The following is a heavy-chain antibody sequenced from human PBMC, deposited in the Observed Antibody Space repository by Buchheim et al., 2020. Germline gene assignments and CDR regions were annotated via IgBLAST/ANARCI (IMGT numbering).Heavy chain of an antibody. J-gene: IGHJ6*02. D-gene: IGHD6-19*01. CDR3: ARESQWPNYYYYGMDV. CDR1: GYSFTSYW. V-gene: IGHV5-51*01. Sequence: EVQLVQSGAEVKKPGESLKISCKASGYSFTSYWIAWVRQMPGKGLEWMGIIYPGDSDTRYNPSFQGQVTISADKSISTAYPQWSSLKASDTAMYFCARESQWPNYYYYGMDVWGQGTT. CDR2: IYPGDSDT.